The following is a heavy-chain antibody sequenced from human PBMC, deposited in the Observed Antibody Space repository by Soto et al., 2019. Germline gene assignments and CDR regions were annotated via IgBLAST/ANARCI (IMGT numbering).Heavy chain of an antibody. CDR2: INHSGST. D-gene: IGHD2-21*02. J-gene: IGHJ4*02. V-gene: IGHV4-34*01. CDR3: ARGLVVVTTKYYFDY. CDR1: GGSFNGYY. Sequence: PSETLSLTCAVYGGSFNGYYWSWIRQPPGKGLEWIGEINHSGSTNYNPSLKSRVTISVDTSKNQFSLKLSSVTAADTAVYYCARGLVVVTTKYYFDYWGQGTLVTVSS.